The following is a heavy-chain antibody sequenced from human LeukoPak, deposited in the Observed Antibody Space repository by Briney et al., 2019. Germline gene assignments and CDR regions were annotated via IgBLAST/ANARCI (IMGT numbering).Heavy chain of an antibody. J-gene: IGHJ3*02. CDR1: GYSISSGNY. D-gene: IGHD6-19*01. V-gene: IGHV4-38-2*01. CDR2: IYHSGTT. CDR3: ARRHSGWYSDAFDI. Sequence: SETLSLTCAVSGYSISSGNYWGWIRQPPGQGLEWIGNIYHSGTTYYNPSLKSRVTISVDTSKNQFSLKLSSVTAADTAVYYCARRHSGWYSDAFDIWGQGTMVTVSS.